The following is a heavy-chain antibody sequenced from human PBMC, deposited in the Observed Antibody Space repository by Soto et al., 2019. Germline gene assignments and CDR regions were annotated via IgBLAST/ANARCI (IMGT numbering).Heavy chain of an antibody. CDR3: ARDSWGRDGMDV. Sequence: QVQLVESGGGVVQPGRSLRLSCAASGFTFSSYGMHWVRQAPGKGLEWVAVVWYDGSNKYYADSVKGRFTISRDNSKNTLYLQMNSLRAEDTAVYYCARDSWGRDGMDVWGQGTTVTVSS. CDR1: GFTFSSYG. D-gene: IGHD7-27*01. CDR2: VWYDGSNK. V-gene: IGHV3-33*01. J-gene: IGHJ6*02.